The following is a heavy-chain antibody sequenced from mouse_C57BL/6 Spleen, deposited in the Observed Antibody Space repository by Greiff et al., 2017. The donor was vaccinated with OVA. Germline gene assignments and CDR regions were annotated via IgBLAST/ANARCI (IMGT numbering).Heavy chain of an antibody. Sequence: VQLQQSGAELMKPGASVKLSCKATGYTFTGYWIEWVKQRPGHGLEWIGEILPGSGSTNYNEKFKGKATFTADTSSNTAYMQLSSLTTEDSAIYYCATPIYYYGSSYLAWFAYWGQGTLVTVSA. CDR1: GYTFTGYW. CDR2: ILPGSGST. D-gene: IGHD1-1*01. CDR3: ATPIYYYGSSYLAWFAY. V-gene: IGHV1-9*01. J-gene: IGHJ3*01.